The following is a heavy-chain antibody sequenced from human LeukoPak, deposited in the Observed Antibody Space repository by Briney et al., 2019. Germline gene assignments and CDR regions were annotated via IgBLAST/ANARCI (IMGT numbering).Heavy chain of an antibody. CDR1: GFTFSSYA. CDR2: ISGSGGST. J-gene: IGHJ4*02. Sequence: GGSLRLSCAASGFTFSSYAMSWVRQAPGKGLEWVSAISGSGGSTYYADSVKGRFTISRDNSKNTLYLQMNSLRDADTAVYYCAKAHHSTRCCPRGGYWGQRTLVTVSS. D-gene: IGHD2-2*01. CDR3: AKAHHSTRCCPRGGY. V-gene: IGHV3-23*01.